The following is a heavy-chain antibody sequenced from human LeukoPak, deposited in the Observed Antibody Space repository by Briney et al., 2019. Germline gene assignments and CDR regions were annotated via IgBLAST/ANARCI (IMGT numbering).Heavy chain of an antibody. Sequence: ASVKVSCKASGYTFISYSISWVRQAPGQGLEWMGWISAYNGNTNYAQKFQGRVTMTTDTSASTAYMELKSLRSDDTAVYYCATVGYNYYFDYWGQGTLVTVSS. CDR1: GYTFISYS. J-gene: IGHJ4*02. CDR2: ISAYNGNT. D-gene: IGHD1-1*01. V-gene: IGHV1-18*01. CDR3: ATVGYNYYFDY.